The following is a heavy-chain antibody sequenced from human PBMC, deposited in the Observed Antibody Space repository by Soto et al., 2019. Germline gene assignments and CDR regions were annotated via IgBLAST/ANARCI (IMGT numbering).Heavy chain of an antibody. D-gene: IGHD3-22*01. CDR2: INHSGRT. J-gene: IGHJ4*02. CDR3: TRGSYYYDSSGYYHY. V-gene: IGHV4-34*01. CDR1: GGSITSGGYY. Sequence: PSETLSLTCTVSGGSITSGGYYWTWIRQPPWTGLEWIGEINHSGRTNYDPSLKRRVTISVDTSQTQFSLKLTSVTAADTAVYYCTRGSYYYDSSGYYHYWGQGTLVSVS.